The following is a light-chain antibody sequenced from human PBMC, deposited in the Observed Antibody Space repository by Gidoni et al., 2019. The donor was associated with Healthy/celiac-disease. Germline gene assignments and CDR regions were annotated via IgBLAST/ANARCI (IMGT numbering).Light chain of an antibody. J-gene: IGKJ4*01. CDR1: QSLLHSNGYNY. V-gene: IGKV2-28*01. CDR2: LGS. CDR3: MQALQTPPT. Sequence: DIVMTQSPLSLPVTPGEPASISCRSSQSLLHSNGYNYLDWYLQKPGQSPQLLIYLGSNRASGVPDRLSGSGSGTDFTLKISRVEAEDVGVYYCMQALQTPPTFXGXTKVEIK.